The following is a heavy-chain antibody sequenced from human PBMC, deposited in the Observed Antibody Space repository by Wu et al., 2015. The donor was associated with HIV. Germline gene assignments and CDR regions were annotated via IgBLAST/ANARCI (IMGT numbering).Heavy chain of an antibody. Sequence: QVQLVQSGAEVRKPGSSVKVSCQASGGIFTTDVISWVRQAPGQGLEWMGRIIPVFGSTNFAQKFQGRVSINADGSTSTVYMELSNLRSEDTAVYYCAVATNWGNYYYYYMDVWGKGTTVTVSS. D-gene: IGHD7-27*01. CDR1: GGIFTTDV. CDR2: IIPVFGST. J-gene: IGHJ6*03. V-gene: IGHV1-69*13. CDR3: AVATNWGNYYYYYMDV.